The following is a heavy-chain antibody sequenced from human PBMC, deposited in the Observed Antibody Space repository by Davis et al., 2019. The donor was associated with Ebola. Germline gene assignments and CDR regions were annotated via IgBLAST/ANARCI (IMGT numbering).Heavy chain of an antibody. Sequence: SETLSLTCTVSGGSISSYYWSWIRQPPGKGLEWIGYIYYSGSTNYNPSLKSRVTISVDTSKNQFSLKLSSVTAADTAVYYCARGLGLSSSRRGQGTLVTVSS. J-gene: IGHJ4*02. V-gene: IGHV4-59*12. D-gene: IGHD6-13*01. CDR3: ARGLGLSSSR. CDR1: GGSISSYY. CDR2: IYYSGST.